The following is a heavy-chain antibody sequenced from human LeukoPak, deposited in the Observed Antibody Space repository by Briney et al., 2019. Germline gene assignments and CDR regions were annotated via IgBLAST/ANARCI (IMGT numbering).Heavy chain of an antibody. CDR1: GYTFTSCG. Sequence: ASVKVSCKASGYTFTSCGISWVRQAPGQGLEWMGRIIPILGIANYAQKFQGRVTITADKSTSTAYMELSSLRSEDTAVYYCARATVDPSLYYYYGMDVWGQGTTVTVSS. D-gene: IGHD5-12*01. J-gene: IGHJ6*02. CDR2: IIPILGIA. V-gene: IGHV1-69*04. CDR3: ARATVDPSLYYYYGMDV.